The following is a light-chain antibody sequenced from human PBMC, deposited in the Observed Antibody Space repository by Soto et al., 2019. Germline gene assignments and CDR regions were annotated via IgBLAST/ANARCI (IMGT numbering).Light chain of an antibody. J-gene: IGKJ4*01. CDR2: DAS. V-gene: IGKV1-33*01. CDR3: QHYADLPLT. CDR1: QDISNS. Sequence: DIQMTQSPSSLSASVGDRVTITCQASQDISNSINWYQQKPGKAPRLLILDASSVEAGVPSRFSGGGSGTYFTFTINSLQPEDVGAYFCQHYADLPLTFGGGTKVAIK.